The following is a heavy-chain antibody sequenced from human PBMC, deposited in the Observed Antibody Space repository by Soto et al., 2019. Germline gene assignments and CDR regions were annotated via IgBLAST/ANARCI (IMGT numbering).Heavy chain of an antibody. CDR1: GFTFSSYS. D-gene: IGHD4-17*01. J-gene: IGHJ3*02. V-gene: IGHV3-21*01. CDR2: ISSSSSYI. CDR3: ANDVRHKVTSNGAFDI. Sequence: GGSLRLSCAASGFTFSSYSMNWVRQAPGKGREWVSSISSSSSYIYYEDSVKGRCTISRDNAKNSQYLQMNSLRAEDTAVYYCANDVRHKVTSNGAFDIWGQGTMVTVSS.